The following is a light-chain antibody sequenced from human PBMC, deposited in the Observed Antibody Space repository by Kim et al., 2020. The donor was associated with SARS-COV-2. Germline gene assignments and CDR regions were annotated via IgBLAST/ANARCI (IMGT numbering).Light chain of an antibody. J-gene: IGKJ4*01. CDR3: QHRRTLPVT. CDR2: DAS. CDR1: QSVSSY. V-gene: IGKV3-11*01. Sequence: EIVLTQSPATLSLSPGERATLSCRASQSVSSYLAWYQQKPGQAPRLLIYDASNRATGIPARFSGSGSGTDFSLTISTLEPEDFAVYYCQHRRTLPVTFGGGTKVDIK.